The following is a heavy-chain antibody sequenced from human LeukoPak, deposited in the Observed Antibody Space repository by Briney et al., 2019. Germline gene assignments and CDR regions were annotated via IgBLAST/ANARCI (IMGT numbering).Heavy chain of an antibody. CDR2: IYSGGNT. V-gene: IGHV3-53*01. CDR1: GFSVSHNY. Sequence: GGSLRLSCTASGFSVSHNYMNWVRQAPGKGLEWVALIYSGGNTHYADSVKGRFTISRDNSKNTLCLQMSSLRVEDTAVYYCTRDTPGIAASVSGGWGQGTLVTVSS. J-gene: IGHJ4*02. D-gene: IGHD6-13*01. CDR3: TRDTPGIAASVSGG.